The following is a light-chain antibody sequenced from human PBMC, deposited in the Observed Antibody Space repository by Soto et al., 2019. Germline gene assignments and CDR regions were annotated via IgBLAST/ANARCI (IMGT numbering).Light chain of an antibody. CDR2: GAS. Sequence: EIVMTQSPATLSVSPGERATLSCRASQSVSSNLAWYQQKPGQAPRLLIYGASTRATGIPARFSGSGSGTEFTLTISRLEPEDFAVYYCHQYASSPQTFGQGTKVEIK. V-gene: IGKV3-15*01. CDR1: QSVSSN. CDR3: HQYASSPQT. J-gene: IGKJ1*01.